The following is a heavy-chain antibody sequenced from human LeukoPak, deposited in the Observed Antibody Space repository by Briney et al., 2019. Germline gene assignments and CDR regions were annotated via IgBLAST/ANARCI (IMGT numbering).Heavy chain of an antibody. CDR3: ARDSMVAAASHPFDY. Sequence: SETLSLTCTVSGGSISSSSYYWGWIRQPPGKGLEWVGSIYYSGSTYYNPSLKSRITISVDTSKNQFSLKLSSVTAADTAVYYCARDSMVAAASHPFDYWGQGTLVTVSS. CDR2: IYYSGST. V-gene: IGHV4-39*01. CDR1: GGSISSSSYY. J-gene: IGHJ4*02. D-gene: IGHD6-13*01.